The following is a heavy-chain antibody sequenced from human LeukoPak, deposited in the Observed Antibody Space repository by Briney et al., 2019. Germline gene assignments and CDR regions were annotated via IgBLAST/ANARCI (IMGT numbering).Heavy chain of an antibody. CDR3: ARDSTYYYDSGSSGPHYFDN. CDR1: GFTFSNYA. Sequence: HPGGSLRLSCAASGFTFSNYAMHWVRQAPGKGLEWVSLISSGGTYEYYADSVKGRFTISRDNSKNTLYLQLNSLRAEDTAVYYCARDSTYYYDSGSSGPHYFDNWSQGSLVTVSS. V-gene: IGHV3-30*01. D-gene: IGHD3-10*01. J-gene: IGHJ4*02. CDR2: ISSGGTYE.